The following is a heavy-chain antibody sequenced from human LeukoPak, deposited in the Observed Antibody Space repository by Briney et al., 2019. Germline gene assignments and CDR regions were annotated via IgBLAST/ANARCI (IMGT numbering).Heavy chain of an antibody. D-gene: IGHD3-10*01. CDR3: ARGGPLWPYGMDV. J-gene: IGHJ6*02. CDR1: GGSFSGYY. Sequence: KPSETLSLTCAVYGGSFSGYYWSWIRQPPGKGLEWIGEINHSGSTNYNPSLKSRVTISVDTSKNQFSLKLSSVTAADTAVYYCARGGPLWPYGMDVWGQGTTVTVSS. CDR2: INHSGST. V-gene: IGHV4-34*01.